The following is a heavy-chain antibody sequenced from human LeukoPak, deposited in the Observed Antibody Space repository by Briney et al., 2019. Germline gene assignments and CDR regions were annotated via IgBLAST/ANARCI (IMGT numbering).Heavy chain of an antibody. D-gene: IGHD3-22*01. J-gene: IGHJ6*03. V-gene: IGHV1-69*13. CDR3: ARGYYDSSGYYSHPSDYYYYYMDV. CDR1: GGTFSSYA. Sequence: ASVKVSCKASGGTFSSYAISWVRQAPGQRLEWMGGIIPIFGTANYAQKFQGRVTITADESTSTAYMELSSLRSEDTAVYYCARGYYDSSGYYSHPSDYYYYYMDVWGKGTTVTVSS. CDR2: IIPIFGTA.